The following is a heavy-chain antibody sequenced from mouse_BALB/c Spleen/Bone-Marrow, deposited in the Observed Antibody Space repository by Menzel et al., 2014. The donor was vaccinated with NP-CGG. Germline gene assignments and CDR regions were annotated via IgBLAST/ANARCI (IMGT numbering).Heavy chain of an antibody. CDR2: IDPANADT. Sequence: VQLQQSGAELVKPGASVKLSCTASGLNIKDTYIHWVKQRPEQGLEWIGRIDPANADTKYGPKFQGKATITADTSSNTVYLQFISLTSEDTAIYYCVRAARTFDYWGQGTTLTVSS. J-gene: IGHJ2*01. D-gene: IGHD3-1*01. CDR1: GLNIKDTY. V-gene: IGHV14-3*02. CDR3: VRAARTFDY.